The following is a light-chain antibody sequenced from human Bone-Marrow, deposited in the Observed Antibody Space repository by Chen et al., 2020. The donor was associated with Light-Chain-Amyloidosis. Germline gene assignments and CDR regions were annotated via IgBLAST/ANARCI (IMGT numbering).Light chain of an antibody. CDR3: QQYYTTPKT. V-gene: IGKV4-1*01. CDR1: QSVLYSFNNKNH. J-gene: IGKJ1*01. Sequence: DIVMTQFPDSLAVSLGERATINCKSSQSVLYSFNNKNHLALYQQKPGQPPKLLIYWASTRESGVPDRFSGSGSGTDFTLTISSLQAEDVAVYYCQQYYTTPKTFGQGTRVEIK. CDR2: WAS.